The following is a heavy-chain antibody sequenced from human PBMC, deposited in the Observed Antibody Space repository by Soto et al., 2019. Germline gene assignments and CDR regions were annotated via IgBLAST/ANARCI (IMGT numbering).Heavy chain of an antibody. CDR3: ARGHVDTAMGHYYYYGMDV. V-gene: IGHV1-69*13. J-gene: IGHJ6*02. Sequence: GASVKVSCKASGGTFSSYAISWVRQAPGQGLEWMGGIIPIFGTANYAQKFQGRVTITADESTSTAYMELSSLRSEDTAVYYCARGHVDTAMGHYYYYGMDVWGQGTTVTVSS. D-gene: IGHD5-18*01. CDR1: GGTFSSYA. CDR2: IIPIFGTA.